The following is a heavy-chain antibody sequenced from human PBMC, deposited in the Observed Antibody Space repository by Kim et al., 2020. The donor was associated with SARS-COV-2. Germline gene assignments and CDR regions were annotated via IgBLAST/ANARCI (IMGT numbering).Heavy chain of an antibody. J-gene: IGHJ4*02. Sequence: GGSLRLSCVAAGFSLSGPAMHWVRQAPGKGLEWLAVIASDGRTKYVADSVKGRFTVSRDNPKNTLYLQMESLRPEDSAVYYCTKDRRGGTYFDLWGQGTL. V-gene: IGHV3-30*18. CDR3: TKDRRGGTYFDL. D-gene: IGHD2-15*01. CDR2: IASDGRTK. CDR1: GFSLSGPA.